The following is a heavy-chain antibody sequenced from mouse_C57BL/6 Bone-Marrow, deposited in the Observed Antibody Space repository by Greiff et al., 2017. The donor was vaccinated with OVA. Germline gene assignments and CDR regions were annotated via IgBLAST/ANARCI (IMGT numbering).Heavy chain of an antibody. CDR3: ARDYYGSSYYWYFDV. CDR2: IYPSDSET. V-gene: IGHV1-61*01. J-gene: IGHJ1*03. D-gene: IGHD1-1*01. Sequence: QVQLQQPGAELVRPGSSVKLSCKASGYTFTSYWMDWVKQRPGQGLEWIGNIYPSDSETHSNQKFKDKATLTVDKSSSTAYMQLSSLTSEDSAVYYCARDYYGSSYYWYFDVWGTGTTVTVSS. CDR1: GYTFTSYW.